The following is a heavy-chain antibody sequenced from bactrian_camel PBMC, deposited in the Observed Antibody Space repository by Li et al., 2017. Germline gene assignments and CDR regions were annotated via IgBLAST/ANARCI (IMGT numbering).Heavy chain of an antibody. D-gene: IGHD3*01. CDR2: IYNQNKYT. CDR3: TAEQMGGHGTTT. J-gene: IGHJ4*01. Sequence: HVQLVESGGGTVQAGGSLRLSCAASGNPHTYSNGCMGWFRQAPGKGLEWVASIYNQNKYTYYTHAVKGRFTIPRDNLQMNSLKSEDTAMYYCTAEQMGGHGTTTGVRGPRSPSP. CDR1: GNPHTYSNGC. V-gene: IGHV3-2*01.